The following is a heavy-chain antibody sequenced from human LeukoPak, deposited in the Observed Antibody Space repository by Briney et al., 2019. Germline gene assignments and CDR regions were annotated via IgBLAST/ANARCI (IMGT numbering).Heavy chain of an antibody. J-gene: IGHJ3*02. CDR3: VGTVGWLLDAFDI. V-gene: IGHV3-7*01. CDR1: GFTFSSYW. CDR2: IKQDGSEK. Sequence: GGSLRLSCAASGFTFSSYWMSWVRQAPGKGLEWVANIKQDGSEKYYVDSVKGRFTISRDNAKNSLYLQMNSLRAEDTAVYYWVGTVGWLLDAFDIWGQGTMVTVSS. D-gene: IGHD3-3*01.